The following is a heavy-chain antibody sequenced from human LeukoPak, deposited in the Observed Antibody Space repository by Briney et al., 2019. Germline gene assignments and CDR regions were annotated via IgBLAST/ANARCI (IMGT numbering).Heavy chain of an antibody. D-gene: IGHD6-19*01. CDR2: IFSDASST. J-gene: IGHJ4*02. CDR3: ARVLPNSGRYFDY. V-gene: IGHV3-74*01. Sequence: PGGSLRLSCAASGFTFSSYWMHWVRQAPGKGLVWVSRIFSDASSTNYADPVKGRFTISRDNAKNTLYLQMNSLRADDTAVYYCARVLPNSGRYFDYWGQGTLVTVSS. CDR1: GFTFSSYW.